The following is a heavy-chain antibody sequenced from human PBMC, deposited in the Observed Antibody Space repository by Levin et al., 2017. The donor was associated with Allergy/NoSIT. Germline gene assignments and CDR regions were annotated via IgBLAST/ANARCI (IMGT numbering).Heavy chain of an antibody. CDR2: ISYDGSNK. J-gene: IGHJ4*02. CDR1: GFTFSSYA. Sequence: GGSLRLSCAASGFTFSSYAMHWVRQAPGKGLEWVAVISYDGSNKYYADSVKGRFTISRDNSKNTLYLQMNSLRAEDTAVYYCAKAGQWLIYYFDYWGQGTLVTVSS. CDR3: AKAGQWLIYYFDY. V-gene: IGHV3-30*04. D-gene: IGHD6-19*01.